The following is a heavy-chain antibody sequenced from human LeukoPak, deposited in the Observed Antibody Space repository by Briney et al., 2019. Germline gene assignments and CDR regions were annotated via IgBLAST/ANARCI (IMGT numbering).Heavy chain of an antibody. CDR2: IYYSGST. D-gene: IGHD3-22*01. J-gene: IGHJ4*02. V-gene: IGHV4-59*01. CDR3: ARGLNYYDSSGYYVDY. Sequence: PSETLSLTCTVSGGSISSYYWSWIRQPPGKGLEWIGYIYYSGSTHYNPSLKSRVTISVDTSKNQFSLKLSSVTAADTAVYYCARGLNYYDSSGYYVDYWGQGTLVTVSS. CDR1: GGSISSYY.